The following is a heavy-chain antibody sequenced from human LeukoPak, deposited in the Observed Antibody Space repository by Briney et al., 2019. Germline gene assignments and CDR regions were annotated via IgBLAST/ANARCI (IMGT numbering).Heavy chain of an antibody. D-gene: IGHD1-26*01. J-gene: IGHJ4*02. Sequence: PGGSLRLSCAASGFTFNYYGMHWVRQAPGKGLEWVAVIWYDGSYKYYADSVKGRFTISRDNSKNTLYLQMNSLRAEDTAVYYCARDRGGGSYYYSDYWGQGTLVTVSS. CDR3: ARDRGGGSYYYSDY. CDR1: GFTFNYYG. CDR2: IWYDGSYK. V-gene: IGHV3-33*01.